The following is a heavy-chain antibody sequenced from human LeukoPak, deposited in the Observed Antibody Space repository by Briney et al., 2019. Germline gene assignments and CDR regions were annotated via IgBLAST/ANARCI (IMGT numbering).Heavy chain of an antibody. CDR2: INHSGST. CDR3: ARVRAAAGTSWFDP. J-gene: IGHJ5*02. V-gene: IGHV4-34*01. Sequence: KPSETLSLTCAVYGGSLSGYYWSWTRQPPGKGLEWIGEINHSGSTNYNPSLKSRVTISVDTSKNQFSLKLNSVTAADTAVYYCARVRAAAGTSWFDPWGQGTLVTVSS. D-gene: IGHD6-13*01. CDR1: GGSLSGYY.